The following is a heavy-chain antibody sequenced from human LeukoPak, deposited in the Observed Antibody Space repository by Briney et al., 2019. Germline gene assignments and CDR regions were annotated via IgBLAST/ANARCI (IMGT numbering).Heavy chain of an antibody. CDR1: GGSISSYY. Sequence: SETLSLTCTVYGGSISSYYWSWIRQPPGKGLEWIGYIYHSGSTYYNPSLKSRVTISVDRSKNQFSLKLSSVTAADTAVYYCAGNTYGSGPYYFDYWGQGTLVTVSS. CDR2: IYHSGST. D-gene: IGHD3-10*01. J-gene: IGHJ4*02. V-gene: IGHV4-59*12. CDR3: AGNTYGSGPYYFDY.